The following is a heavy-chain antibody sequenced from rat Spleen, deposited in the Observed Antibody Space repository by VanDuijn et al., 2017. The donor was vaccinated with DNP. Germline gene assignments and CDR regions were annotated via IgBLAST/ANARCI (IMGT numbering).Heavy chain of an antibody. D-gene: IGHD5-1*01. CDR1: GFTFSKYV. CDR2: ITSSGGST. Sequence: EVQLMESGGDLVQPGRSLKVSCAASGFTFSKYVMAWVRQAPKKGLEWVATITSSGGSTYYRDSVKGRFTISRDNARSTLYLQMDSLRSEETATYYCARVQLGYYALDAWGQGTSVTVSS. J-gene: IGHJ4*01. CDR3: ARVQLGYYALDA. V-gene: IGHV5S11*01.